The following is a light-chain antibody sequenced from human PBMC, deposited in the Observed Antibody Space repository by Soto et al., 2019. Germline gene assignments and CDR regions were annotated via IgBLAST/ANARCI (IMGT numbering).Light chain of an antibody. Sequence: EIVLTQSPATLSLSPGERATLSCRASQSVGDYLAWYQRKPGQPPRLLIYDASKRATGIPAKFSGSGSGTDFNLTISSLEPEDFALYYCQQRLKLVTCGGGTEVEIK. J-gene: IGKJ4*01. CDR3: QQRLKLVT. V-gene: IGKV3-11*01. CDR1: QSVGDY. CDR2: DAS.